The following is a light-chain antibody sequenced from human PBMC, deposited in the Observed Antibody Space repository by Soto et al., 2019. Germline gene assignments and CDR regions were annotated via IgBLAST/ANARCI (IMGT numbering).Light chain of an antibody. V-gene: IGKV3-15*01. CDR3: QQYYNWPPLT. Sequence: EILMTQSPATLSVSPGERATLSCRASQNVGSHVAWYQQKPGQAPRLFIYGASTSATGIPARFSGSGSGTEFTLTISSLQSEDFAIYYCQQYYNWPPLTFGGGTKVEIQ. CDR1: QNVGSH. J-gene: IGKJ4*01. CDR2: GAS.